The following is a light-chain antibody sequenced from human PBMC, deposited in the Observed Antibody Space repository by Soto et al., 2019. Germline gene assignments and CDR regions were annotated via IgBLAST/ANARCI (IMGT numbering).Light chain of an antibody. Sequence: DVQVTQSPASLSASVGDRVNISCRTSRGIYNYLAGYQQKSGQIPKLLINAASSLQSGVPSRFSGSGSGTDFTLSISSLQPEDVATYYCQKYDSAPRTFGQGTKVEIK. CDR2: AAS. CDR3: QKYDSAPRT. CDR1: RGIYNY. J-gene: IGKJ1*01. V-gene: IGKV1-27*01.